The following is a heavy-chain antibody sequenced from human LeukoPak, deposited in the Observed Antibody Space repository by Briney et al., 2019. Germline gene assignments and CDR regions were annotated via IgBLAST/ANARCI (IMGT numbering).Heavy chain of an antibody. CDR2: IRYDGNNV. Sequence: PGGSLRLSCAASGFTFSSYGMHWVRQAPGKGLEWVALIRYDGNNVYYADSVKGRFAISRDNSKSTLYLQMNSLRAEDTAVYYCANDYSGSYGYADHWGQGALVTVSS. CDR1: GFTFSSYG. V-gene: IGHV3-30*02. J-gene: IGHJ4*02. D-gene: IGHD1-26*01. CDR3: ANDYSGSYGYADH.